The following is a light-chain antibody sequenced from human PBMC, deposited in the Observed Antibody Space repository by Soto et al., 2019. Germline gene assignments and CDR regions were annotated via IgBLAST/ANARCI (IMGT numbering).Light chain of an antibody. V-gene: IGKV3-15*01. Sequence: EIVMTQSPATLSVSPGERATLSCRASQIVSTKLAWYQQKPGQAPRLLIYDASLRATGIPARFSGSGSGPEFTLTISSLQSEDFAVYYCQQYNNWPLTFGGGNKVEIK. J-gene: IGKJ4*01. CDR1: QIVSTK. CDR3: QQYNNWPLT. CDR2: DAS.